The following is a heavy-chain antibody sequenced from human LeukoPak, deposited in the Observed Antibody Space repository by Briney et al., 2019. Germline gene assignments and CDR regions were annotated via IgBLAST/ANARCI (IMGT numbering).Heavy chain of an antibody. J-gene: IGHJ4*02. V-gene: IGHV1-69*05. CDR3: ARVNSSGWYGNGYFDY. D-gene: IGHD6-19*01. CDR2: IIPIFGTA. CDR1: GYTFTSYD. Sequence: SVKVSCKASGYTFTSYDINWVRQATGQGLEWMGRIIPIFGTANYAQKFQGRVTITTDESTSTAYMELSSLRSEDAAVYYCARVNSSGWYGNGYFDYWGQGTLVTVSS.